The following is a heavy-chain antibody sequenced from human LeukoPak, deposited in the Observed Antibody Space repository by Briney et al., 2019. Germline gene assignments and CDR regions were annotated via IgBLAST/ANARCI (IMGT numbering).Heavy chain of an antibody. CDR1: GFTVSTNY. CDR2: IYSGGKT. J-gene: IGHJ4*02. V-gene: IGHV3-53*01. D-gene: IGHD6-19*01. CDR3: ATDRYNSGWYAGDY. Sequence: GGSLRLSCAASGFTVSTNYMSWVRQAPGKGLEWVSVIYSGGKTYYADSVKGRFTISRDNSKNTLYLQMNSLRAEDTAVYYCATDRYNSGWYAGDYWGQGTLVTVSS.